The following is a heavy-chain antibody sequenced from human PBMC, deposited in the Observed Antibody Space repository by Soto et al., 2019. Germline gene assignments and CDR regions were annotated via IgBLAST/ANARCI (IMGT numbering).Heavy chain of an antibody. D-gene: IGHD2-15*01. CDR2: IKQDGSEK. V-gene: IGHV3-7*01. CDR1: GFTFSSYW. Sequence: GGSLRLSCAASGFTFSSYWMSWVRQAPGKGLEWVANIKQDGSEKYYVDSVKGRFTISRDNAKNSLYLQMNSLRAEDTAVYYCAREDCSGGSCYFYWGQGTLVTVSS. J-gene: IGHJ4*02. CDR3: AREDCSGGSCYFY.